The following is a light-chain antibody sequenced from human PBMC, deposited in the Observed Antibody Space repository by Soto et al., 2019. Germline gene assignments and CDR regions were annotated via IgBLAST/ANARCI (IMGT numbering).Light chain of an antibody. CDR2: AAS. CDR3: QRYKSAPT. V-gene: IGKV1-27*01. CDR1: QGMSNY. Sequence: DIQMTQSPSSLSASVGDRVTITCRASQGMSNYLAWYQQKPGKVPKLLIYAASTLQSGVPSRFSGSGSGTDFTLTISSLQPEDVATYYCQRYKSAPTFGPGTKVDIK. J-gene: IGKJ3*01.